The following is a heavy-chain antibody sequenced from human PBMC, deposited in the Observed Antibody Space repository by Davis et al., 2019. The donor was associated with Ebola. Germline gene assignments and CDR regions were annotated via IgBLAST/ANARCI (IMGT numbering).Heavy chain of an antibody. Sequence: SETLSLTCTVSGGSISSDYWSWIRQPPGKGLEWIGYVYYSGSTNYNPSLRGRVTMSVDTSQNQFSLKLSSVTAADTAVYYCARSLYSSLSHAAYWGQGALVTVSS. CDR1: GGSISSDY. D-gene: IGHD6-19*01. V-gene: IGHV4-59*01. CDR3: ARSLYSSLSHAAY. CDR2: VYYSGST. J-gene: IGHJ4*02.